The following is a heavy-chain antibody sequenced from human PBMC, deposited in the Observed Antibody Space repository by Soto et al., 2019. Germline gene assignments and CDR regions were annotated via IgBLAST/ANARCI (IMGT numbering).Heavy chain of an antibody. V-gene: IGHV3-23*01. J-gene: IGHJ4*02. CDR3: ARDYSYACDY. D-gene: IGHD3-16*01. CDR1: GFTFSRFA. Sequence: EVQLLESGGGLVQPGGSLRLSCAVSGFTFSRFAMSWVRQAPGKGLEWVSVISSSGGTTYYADSVKGRFTISRDNSKNTLYLQMNSLRAEDKAVYYCARDYSYACDYWGQGTLVTVSS. CDR2: ISSSGGTT.